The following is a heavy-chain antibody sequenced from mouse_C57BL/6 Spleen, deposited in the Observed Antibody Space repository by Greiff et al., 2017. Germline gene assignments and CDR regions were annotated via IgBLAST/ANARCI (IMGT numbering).Heavy chain of an antibody. Sequence: VQLQQPGAELVRPGTSVKLSCKASGYTFTSYWMHWVKQRPGQGLEWIGVIDPSDSYTNYNQKFKGKATLTVDTSSSTAYMQLSSLTSEDSAVYYCADYGGYWGQGTTLTVSS. CDR3: ADYGGY. V-gene: IGHV1-59*01. CDR2: IDPSDSYT. CDR1: GYTFTSYW. J-gene: IGHJ2*01.